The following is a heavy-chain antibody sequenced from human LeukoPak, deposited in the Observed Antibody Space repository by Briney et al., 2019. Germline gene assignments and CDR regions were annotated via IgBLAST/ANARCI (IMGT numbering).Heavy chain of an antibody. D-gene: IGHD3-22*01. CDR2: IYYSGST. CDR1: GGSISGGVYY. J-gene: IGHJ4*02. V-gene: IGHV4-31*03. CDR3: ARAQYYDSSGYADPFDY. Sequence: SETLSLTCTVSGGSISGGVYYWSWIRQHPGKGLEWIGYIYYSGSTYYNPSLKSRVTISVDTSKNQFSLKLSSVTAADTAVYYCARAQYYDSSGYADPFDYWGQGTLVTVSS.